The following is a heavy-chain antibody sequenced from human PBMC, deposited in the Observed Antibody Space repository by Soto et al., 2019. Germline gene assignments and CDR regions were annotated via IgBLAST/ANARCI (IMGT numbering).Heavy chain of an antibody. Sequence: QVQLVQSGAEMKKPGSSVKVSCQSSGGTFNTYAMNWVRQAPGQGPEWMVDISPMFGAANSAPKFQGRVTITADESTGTSYMQLSSLTSEDTALYFCAREVQVHTPAFVYWGQGTLVTVSS. CDR1: GGTFNTYA. J-gene: IGHJ4*02. V-gene: IGHV1-69*19. CDR3: AREVQVHTPAFVY. CDR2: ISPMFGAA.